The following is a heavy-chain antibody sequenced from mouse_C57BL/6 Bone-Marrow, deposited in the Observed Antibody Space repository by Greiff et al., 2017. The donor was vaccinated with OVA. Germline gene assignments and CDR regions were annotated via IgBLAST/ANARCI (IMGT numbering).Heavy chain of an antibody. D-gene: IGHD2-2*01. Sequence: QVQLQQPGTELVKPGASVKLSCKASGYTFTSYWMHWVKQRPGQGLEWIGTINPRNGGPTYNEKFKSKATLTVDKSSSTAYMQLSSLTSEDSAVYYCARYGYGAGPYFDYWGQGTTLTVSS. J-gene: IGHJ2*01. V-gene: IGHV1-53*01. CDR3: ARYGYGAGPYFDY. CDR2: INPRNGGP. CDR1: GYTFTSYW.